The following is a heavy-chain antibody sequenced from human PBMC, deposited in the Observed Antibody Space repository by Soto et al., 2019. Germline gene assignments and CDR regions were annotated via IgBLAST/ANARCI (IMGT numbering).Heavy chain of an antibody. CDR2: IDPSDSYT. J-gene: IGHJ5*01. D-gene: IGHD2-2*01. CDR3: ARQYCTSGSCYSGWFDS. CDR1: GYTFTTYW. Sequence: GESLKISCKGSGYTFTTYWISWVRQEPGKGLEWMGRIDPSDSYTTYSPSSQGHVTISVDKSTTTAFLQWSSLRASDTAIYYCARQYCTSGSCYSGWFDSCGTGPLLTVS. V-gene: IGHV5-10-1*01.